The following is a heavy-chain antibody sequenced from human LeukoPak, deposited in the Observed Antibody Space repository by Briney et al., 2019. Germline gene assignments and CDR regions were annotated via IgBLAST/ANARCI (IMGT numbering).Heavy chain of an antibody. D-gene: IGHD6-19*01. Sequence: SETLSLTCAVYGGSFSGYYWSWIRQPPGKGLEWIGEINHSGSTNYNPSLKSRVTISVDTSKNQFSLKLSSVTAADTAVYYCARQGGIAVAGKRLDYWGQGTLVTVSS. CDR2: INHSGST. J-gene: IGHJ4*02. CDR1: GGSFSGYY. CDR3: ARQGGIAVAGKRLDY. V-gene: IGHV4-34*01.